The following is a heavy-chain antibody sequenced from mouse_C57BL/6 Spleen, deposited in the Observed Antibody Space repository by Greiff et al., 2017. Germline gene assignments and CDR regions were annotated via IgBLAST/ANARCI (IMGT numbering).Heavy chain of an antibody. V-gene: IGHV14-4*01. D-gene: IGHD1-1*01. CDR1: GFNIKDDY. CDR3: TLITTVVTIDY. Sequence: EVKLMESGAELVRPGASVKLSCTASGFNIKDDYMHWVKQRPEQGLEWIGWIDPENGDTEYASKFQGKATITADTSSNTAYLQLSSLTSEDTAVYYCTLITTVVTIDYWGQGTTLTVSS. J-gene: IGHJ2*01. CDR2: IDPENGDT.